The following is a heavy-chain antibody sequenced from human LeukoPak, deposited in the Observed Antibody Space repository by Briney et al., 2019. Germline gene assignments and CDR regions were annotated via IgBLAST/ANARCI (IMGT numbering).Heavy chain of an antibody. CDR3: ARARRAAALDP. Sequence: SETLSLTCAVYGGSFSGYYWSWIRQPPGKGLEWIGEINHSGSTNYNPSLKSRVTISVDTSKNQFSLKLSSVTAADTAVYYCARARRAAALDPWGQGTLVTVSS. J-gene: IGHJ5*02. CDR2: INHSGST. D-gene: IGHD6-13*01. V-gene: IGHV4-34*01. CDR1: GGSFSGYY.